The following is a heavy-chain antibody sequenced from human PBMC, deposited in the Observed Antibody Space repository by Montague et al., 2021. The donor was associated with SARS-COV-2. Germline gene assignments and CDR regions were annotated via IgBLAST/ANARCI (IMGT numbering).Heavy chain of an antibody. CDR2: INPGDTET. J-gene: IGHJ1*01. Sequence: QSGAEVKKPGESLKISCKASGNNFATYWIAWVRHMPGEGLEWMGIINPGDTETIYSPSFQGQVTISADRSITTAYLQWSRLKASDTAICYCVTERGRVVAAPEFFQHWGQGTLVTVSS. D-gene: IGHD3-22*01. CDR1: GNNFATYW. V-gene: IGHV5-51*03. CDR3: VTERGRVVAAPEFFQH.